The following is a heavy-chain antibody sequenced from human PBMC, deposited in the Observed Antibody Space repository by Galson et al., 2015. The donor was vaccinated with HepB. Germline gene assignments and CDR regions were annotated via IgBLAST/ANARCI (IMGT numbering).Heavy chain of an antibody. CDR3: ARPGTGSAAGTFDY. Sequence: SETLSLTCTVSGGSISSSSYYWGWIRQPPGKGLEWIGSIYYSGSTYYNPSLKSRVTISVDTSKSQFSLKLSSVTAADTAVYYCARPGTGSAAGTFDYWGQGTLVTVSS. V-gene: IGHV4-39*01. CDR1: GGSISSSSYY. CDR2: IYYSGST. D-gene: IGHD6-13*01. J-gene: IGHJ4*02.